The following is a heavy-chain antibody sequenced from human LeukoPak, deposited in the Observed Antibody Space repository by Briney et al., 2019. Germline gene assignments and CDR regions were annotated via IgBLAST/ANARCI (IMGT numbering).Heavy chain of an antibody. CDR2: ISFDGSNK. D-gene: IGHD2-21*01. CDR3: ARSTVATCCGGEDH. CDR1: GFTFSSYS. Sequence: GGSLRLSCAASGFTFSSYSMHWVRQAPGKGLEWVAIISFDGSNKYYADSVKGRFTISRDNSKNTLYLQMNSLKSEDTAVYYCARSTVATCCGGEDHWGQGTLVTVSS. J-gene: IGHJ4*02. V-gene: IGHV3-30*03.